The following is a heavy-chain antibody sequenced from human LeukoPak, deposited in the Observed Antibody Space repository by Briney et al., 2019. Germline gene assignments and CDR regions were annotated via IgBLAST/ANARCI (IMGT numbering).Heavy chain of an antibody. CDR2: IYYSGST. J-gene: IGHJ4*02. CDR1: GGFISSSSYY. CDR3: ARNGHHGDHDY. V-gene: IGHV4-39*01. D-gene: IGHD2-21*02. Sequence: PSETLSLTCTVSGGFISSSSYYWGWIRQPPGKGLEWIGSIYYSGSTYYNPSLKSRVTISVDTSKNQFSLKLTSVTAADTAVYYCARNGHHGDHDYWGQGTLVTVSS.